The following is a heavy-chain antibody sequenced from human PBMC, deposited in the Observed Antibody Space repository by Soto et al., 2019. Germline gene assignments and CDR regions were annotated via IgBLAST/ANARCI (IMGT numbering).Heavy chain of an antibody. D-gene: IGHD3-22*01. CDR2: IYSGGST. V-gene: IGHV3-66*01. Sequence: TWGPMRVSWAVSGFTVSSNYGRWVRKDPGKGLEWVSVIYSGGSTYYADSVKGRFTISRDNSKNTLYLQMNSLRAEDTAVYYCARGVVVIKHRGDAFDIWGQGTMVTVSS. CDR1: GFTVSSNY. J-gene: IGHJ3*02. CDR3: ARGVVVIKHRGDAFDI.